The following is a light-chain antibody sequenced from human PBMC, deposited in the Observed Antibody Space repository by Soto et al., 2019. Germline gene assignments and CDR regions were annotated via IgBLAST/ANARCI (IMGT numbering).Light chain of an antibody. CDR1: RTEVADGYDY. V-gene: IGLV2-14*03. CDR2: DVS. J-gene: IGLJ1*01. Sequence: QSVLTQPASVSGSPGQSIAISCTGVRTEVADGYDYVSWYQQHPGQAPQLIIYDVSNRHSGVSDRFSGSKSGNTASLTISPLHAVLDAQYSFTSYTSSTPFYVFPTGTNVPV. CDR3: TSYTSSTPFYV.